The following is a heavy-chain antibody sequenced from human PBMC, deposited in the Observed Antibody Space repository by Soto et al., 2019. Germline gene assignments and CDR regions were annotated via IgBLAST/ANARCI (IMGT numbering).Heavy chain of an antibody. D-gene: IGHD3-3*01. Sequence: GGSLRLSCAASGFTFDDYAMHWVRQAPGKGLEWVSGISGNSGSIGYVDSVKGRFTISRDNAKNSLYLQMNSLRAEDTALYYCAKDGLLRFLEWLPYYYFDYWGQGTLVTVSS. V-gene: IGHV3-9*01. CDR1: GFTFDDYA. CDR2: ISGNSGSI. CDR3: AKDGLLRFLEWLPYYYFDY. J-gene: IGHJ4*02.